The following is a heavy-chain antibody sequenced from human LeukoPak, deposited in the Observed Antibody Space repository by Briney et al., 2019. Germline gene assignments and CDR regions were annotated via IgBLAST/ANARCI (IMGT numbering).Heavy chain of an antibody. CDR3: ARGLFGVAGTGEVY. J-gene: IGHJ4*02. CDR2: IIPIFGTA. D-gene: IGHD6-19*01. CDR1: GGTFSSYA. V-gene: IGHV1-69*05. Sequence: SVKVSCKASGGTFSSYAISWVRQAPGQGLEWMGGIIPIFGTANYAQKFQGRVTITTDESTSTAYMELSSLRSEDTAVYYCARGLFGVAGTGEVYRGQGTLVTVSS.